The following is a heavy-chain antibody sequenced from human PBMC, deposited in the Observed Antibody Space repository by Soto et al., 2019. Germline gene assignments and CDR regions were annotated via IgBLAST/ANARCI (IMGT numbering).Heavy chain of an antibody. Sequence: LVTQPLTCTVSCGTIISITYYWVCIRQPPGKGLEWIGSIHYSGSTYYNPSLKSRVTISEDTSENQFSLKLSSVTAADTAVYYCARRVIRLGGVIGGLDLWGKGALVTVS. D-gene: IGHD3-16*02. CDR3: ARRVIRLGGVIGGLDL. J-gene: IGHJ5*02. CDR2: IHYSGST. V-gene: IGHV4-39*01. CDR1: CGTIISITYY.